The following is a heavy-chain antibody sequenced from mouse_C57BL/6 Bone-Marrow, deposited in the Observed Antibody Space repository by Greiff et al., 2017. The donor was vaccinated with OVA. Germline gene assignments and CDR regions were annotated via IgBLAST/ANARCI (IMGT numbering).Heavy chain of an antibody. Sequence: EVKLVESGGGLVQPGGSMKLSCAASGFTFSDAWMDWVRQSPEKGLEWVAEIRNKANNHATYYAESVKGRFTISRDDSKSSVYLQMNSLRAEDTGIYYCTPIYDGYYVGFAYWGQGTLVTVSA. D-gene: IGHD2-3*01. CDR3: TPIYDGYYVGFAY. CDR1: GFTFSDAW. CDR2: IRNKANNHAT. V-gene: IGHV6-6*01. J-gene: IGHJ3*01.